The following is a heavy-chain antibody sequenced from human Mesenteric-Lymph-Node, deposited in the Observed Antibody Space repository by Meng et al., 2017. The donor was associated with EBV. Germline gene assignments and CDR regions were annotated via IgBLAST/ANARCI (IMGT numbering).Heavy chain of an antibody. CDR3: ARAGSVGWSELDY. CDR1: GGSFGGYY. V-gene: IGHV4-34*01. J-gene: IGHJ4*02. CDR2: ISHSGRT. Sequence: GQLQQWGAGLLKPSETLSPTCAVYGGSFGGYYWSWIRQPPGKGLEWIGEISHSGRTNYNPSLKSRVSLSVDTSKNQFSLKLSSVTAADTAVYYCARAGSVGWSELDYWGQGTLVTVSS. D-gene: IGHD6-19*01.